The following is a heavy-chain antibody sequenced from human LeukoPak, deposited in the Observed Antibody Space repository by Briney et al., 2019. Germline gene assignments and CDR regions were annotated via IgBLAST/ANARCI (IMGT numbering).Heavy chain of an antibody. CDR1: GFTFSSYP. Sequence: SGGSLRLSCAASGFTFSSYPMSWVRQAPGKGLEWVSAISGSGGSTYYADSVKGRFTISRDNSKNTLYLQMNSLRAEDTAVYYCLAGTERIDYWGQGTLVTVSS. CDR3: LAGTERIDY. CDR2: ISGSGGST. D-gene: IGHD6-19*01. V-gene: IGHV3-23*01. J-gene: IGHJ4*02.